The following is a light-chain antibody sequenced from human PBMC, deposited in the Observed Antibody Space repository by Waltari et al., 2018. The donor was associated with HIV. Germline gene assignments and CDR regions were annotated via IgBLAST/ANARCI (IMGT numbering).Light chain of an antibody. CDR3: CSFADTNTWV. Sequence: QSALPQPASVSGSPGQSITTSCTATSSDVGSHNLVSWYQHHPGRAPKLIIYEVIKRPSGVSHRFSGSKSGNTASLTISGLQAEDEADYYCCSFADTNTWVFGGGTKLTVL. V-gene: IGLV2-23*02. CDR1: SSDVGSHNL. CDR2: EVI. J-gene: IGLJ3*02.